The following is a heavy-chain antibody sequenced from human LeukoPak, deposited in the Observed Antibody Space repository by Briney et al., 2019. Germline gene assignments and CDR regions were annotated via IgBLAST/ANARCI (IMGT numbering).Heavy chain of an antibody. Sequence: TGGSLRLSCAASGFTFSNYWMSWVRQAPGKGLEWVANINKDGSEKYYMDSVRGRFTISRDNAKNSLYLQMHSLRVEDTAVYYCASMLGYCSGGSCYPPRDYWGQGTLVTVSS. D-gene: IGHD2-15*01. V-gene: IGHV3-7*01. J-gene: IGHJ4*02. CDR3: ASMLGYCSGGSCYPPRDY. CDR2: INKDGSEK. CDR1: GFTFSNYW.